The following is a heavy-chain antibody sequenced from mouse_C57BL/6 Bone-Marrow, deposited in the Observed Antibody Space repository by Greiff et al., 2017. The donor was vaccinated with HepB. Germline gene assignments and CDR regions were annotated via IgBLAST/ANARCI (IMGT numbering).Heavy chain of an antibody. CDR2: ISDGGSYT. J-gene: IGHJ4*01. V-gene: IGHV5-4*01. D-gene: IGHD2-5*01. CDR3: ARDGDYSNFAMDY. CDR1: GFTFSSYA. Sequence: VQGVESGGGLVKPGGSLKLSCAASGFTFSSYAMSWVRQTPEKRLEWVATISDGGSYTYYPDNVKGRFTISRDNAKNNLYLQMSHLKSEDTAMYYCARDGDYSNFAMDYRGQGTSVTVSS.